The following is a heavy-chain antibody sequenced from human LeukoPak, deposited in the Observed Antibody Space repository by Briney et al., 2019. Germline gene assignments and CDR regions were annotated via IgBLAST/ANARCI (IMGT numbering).Heavy chain of an antibody. D-gene: IGHD4-17*01. Sequence: APVKVSCKASGYTFTGYYLHWVRQAPGQGLEWMGWINPNSGDTNYAQKFQGRVTMTRDTSISTAYMELSRLRSDDTAVYYCAREGIRSAFDYWGQGTLVTVSS. CDR1: GYTFTGYY. CDR2: INPNSGDT. CDR3: AREGIRSAFDY. V-gene: IGHV1-2*02. J-gene: IGHJ4*02.